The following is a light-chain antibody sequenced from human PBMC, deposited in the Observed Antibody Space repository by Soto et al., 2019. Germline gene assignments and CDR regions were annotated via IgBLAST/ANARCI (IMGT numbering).Light chain of an antibody. CDR1: QSISSW. J-gene: IGKJ1*01. CDR2: KAS. CDR3: QQYNSYWT. Sequence: DIPMTQSPSTLSASVGDRVTITCRASQSISSWLAWYQQKPGKAPKLLIYKASSLEGGVPSRFSGSGSGTEFTLTISSLQPDDFATYYCQQYNSYWTFGQGTKVEIK. V-gene: IGKV1-5*03.